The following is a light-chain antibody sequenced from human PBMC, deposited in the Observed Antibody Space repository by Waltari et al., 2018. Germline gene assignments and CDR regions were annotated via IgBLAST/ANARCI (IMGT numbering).Light chain of an antibody. V-gene: IGKV3-15*01. CDR3: QQYNNWPPLT. J-gene: IGKJ4*01. CDR1: QCVSSN. CDR2: GAS. Sequence: ELVMTQSPPTLSVSPGERATLSCRASQCVSSNLAWYQQKPGQAPRLLIYGASTRATGIPARFSGSGSGTEFTLTISSLQSEDFAVYYCQQYNNWPPLTFGGGTKVEIK.